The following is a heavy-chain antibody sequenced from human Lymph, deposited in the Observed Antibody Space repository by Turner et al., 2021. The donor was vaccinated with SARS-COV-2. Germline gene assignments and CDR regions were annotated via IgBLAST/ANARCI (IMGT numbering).Heavy chain of an antibody. D-gene: IGHD3-9*01. CDR3: ARAAQLTVWFDP. V-gene: IGHV1-8*01. Sequence: QVQLVQSWAEEKKPGASVKVSCEASGYTFTNYDINWVRKATGQVLECMGWLNPDSGNTGYEQKFQGRVTMTRNTSISTAYMELSSLRSEDTAVYYCARAAQLTVWFDPWGQGTLVTVSS. CDR2: LNPDSGNT. CDR1: GYTFTNYD. J-gene: IGHJ5*02.